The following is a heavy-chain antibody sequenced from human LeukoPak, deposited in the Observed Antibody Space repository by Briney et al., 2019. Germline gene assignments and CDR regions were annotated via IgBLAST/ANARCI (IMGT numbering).Heavy chain of an antibody. CDR1: GFTVSSNY. CDR3: ARVKEGFSDY. J-gene: IGHJ4*02. CDR2: IYSGGST. V-gene: IGHV3-53*01. D-gene: IGHD2-15*01. Sequence: GGSLRVSCAASGFTVSSNYMSWVRQAPGKGLEWVSVIYSGGSTYYADSVKGRFTISRDNSKNTLYLQMNSLRAEDTAVYYCARVKEGFSDYWGQGTLVTVSS.